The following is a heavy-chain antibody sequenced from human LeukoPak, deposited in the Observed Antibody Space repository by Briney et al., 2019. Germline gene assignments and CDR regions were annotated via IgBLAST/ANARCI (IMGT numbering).Heavy chain of an antibody. CDR1: GSTFSSYG. CDR2: ISYDGSNK. CDR3: AKVVAVAGDDAFDI. D-gene: IGHD6-19*01. Sequence: GSLRLSCAASGSTFSSYGMHWVRQAPGKGLEWVAVISYDGSNKYYADSVKGRFTISRDNSKNTLYLQMNSLRAEDTAVYYCAKVVAVAGDDAFDIWGQGTMVTVSS. J-gene: IGHJ3*02. V-gene: IGHV3-30*18.